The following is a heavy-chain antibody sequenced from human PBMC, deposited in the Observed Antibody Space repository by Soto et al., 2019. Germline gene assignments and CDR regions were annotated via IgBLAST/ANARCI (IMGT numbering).Heavy chain of an antibody. Sequence: QLQLQESGPGLVKPSETLSLTCTVSGGSISSSSYYWGWIRQPPGKGLEWIGSIYYSGSTYYNPSLKSRVTISVDTSKNQFSLKLSSVTAADTAVYYCARQVGAYGDSSSGWGQGTLVTVSS. CDR2: IYYSGST. V-gene: IGHV4-39*01. D-gene: IGHD4-17*01. CDR1: GGSISSSSYY. CDR3: ARQVGAYGDSSSG. J-gene: IGHJ4*02.